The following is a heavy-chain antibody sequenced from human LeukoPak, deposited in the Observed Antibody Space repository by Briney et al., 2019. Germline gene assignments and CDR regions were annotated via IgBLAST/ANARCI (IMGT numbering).Heavy chain of an antibody. J-gene: IGHJ4*02. D-gene: IGHD3-22*01. CDR3: ARGLLYYYDSSGYLDY. V-gene: IGHV4-61*08. CDR1: GGSISSGGYS. Sequence: PSETLSLTCAVSGGSISSGGYSWSWIRQPPGKGLEWIGYIYYSGSTNYNPSLKSRVTISVDTSKNQFSLKLSSVTAADTAVYYCARGLLYYYDSSGYLDYWGQGTLVTVSS. CDR2: IYYSGST.